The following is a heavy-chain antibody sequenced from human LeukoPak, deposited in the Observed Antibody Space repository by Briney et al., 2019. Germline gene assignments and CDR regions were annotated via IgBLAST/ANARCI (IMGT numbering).Heavy chain of an antibody. Sequence: ASVKVSCKASGYTFTSYDINWVRQATGQGLEWMGWMNPNSGNTGYAQKFQGRVTMTRNTSISTAYMELSSLRSEDTAVYYCARVPLLWFGESNAFDIWGQGTMVTVSS. CDR1: GYTFTSYD. CDR2: MNPNSGNT. D-gene: IGHD3-10*01. V-gene: IGHV1-8*01. J-gene: IGHJ3*02. CDR3: ARVPLLWFGESNAFDI.